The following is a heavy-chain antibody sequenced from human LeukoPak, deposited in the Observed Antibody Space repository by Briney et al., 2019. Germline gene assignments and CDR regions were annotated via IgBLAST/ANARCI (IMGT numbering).Heavy chain of an antibody. D-gene: IGHD2-15*01. CDR2: ISNNGGYT. CDR1: GFTFSSSA. V-gene: IGHV3-23*01. CDR3: AKQLGYCSDGSCYFPY. J-gene: IGHJ4*02. Sequence: GGPLRLSCAASGFTFSSSAMSWVRQAPGKGLEWVSAISNNGGYTYYADSVQGRFTISRDNSKSTLCLQMNSLRAEDTAVYYCAKQLGYCSDGSCYFPYWGQGTLVTLSS.